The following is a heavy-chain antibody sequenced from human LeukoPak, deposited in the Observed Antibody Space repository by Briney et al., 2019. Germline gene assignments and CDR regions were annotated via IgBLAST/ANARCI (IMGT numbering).Heavy chain of an antibody. CDR2: IHNDGNT. J-gene: IGHJ4*02. D-gene: IGHD2-8*01. CDR1: GFVVSSNY. Sequence: GGSLRLSCAASGFVVSSNYMNWVRQAPGKGLEWVSFIHNDGNTFYADSVKGRFTISKDNSKNTVYLQMNSLRAEDTAVYYCARDLGYCTNGVCHTRFDYWGQGTLVTVSS. CDR3: ARDLGYCTNGVCHTRFDY. V-gene: IGHV3-53*01.